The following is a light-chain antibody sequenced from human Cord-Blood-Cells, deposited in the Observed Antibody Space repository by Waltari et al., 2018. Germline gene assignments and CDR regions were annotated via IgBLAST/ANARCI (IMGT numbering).Light chain of an antibody. CDR3: NSRDSSGNHGV. J-gene: IGLJ3*02. CDR1: SPRSYY. Sequence: SSELTQDPAVSVALGKTVGITCQGDSPRSYYASRYQQKPGQAPVLVIYGKNNRPAGSPDRFSGSSSGSTASLTITVAKEEDEADYDCNSRDSSGNHGVFGGGTKLTVL. CDR2: GKN. V-gene: IGLV3-19*01.